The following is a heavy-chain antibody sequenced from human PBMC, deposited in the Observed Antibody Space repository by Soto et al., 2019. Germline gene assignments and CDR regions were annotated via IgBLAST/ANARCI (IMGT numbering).Heavy chain of an antibody. J-gene: IGHJ4*02. V-gene: IGHV3-23*01. D-gene: IGHD3-10*01. Sequence: EVQLLESGGGLVQPGGSLRLSCVASGFTFKNYDMRWVRQPPGKGLEWVSGISGSGGVTYYADSVKGRFTISRDNSKNTLYLQMNSLRANDTTVYYCAKDRQFRSYYESAGHYNNWGQGTLVTVSS. CDR1: GFTFKNYD. CDR3: AKDRQFRSYYESAGHYNN. CDR2: ISGSGGVT.